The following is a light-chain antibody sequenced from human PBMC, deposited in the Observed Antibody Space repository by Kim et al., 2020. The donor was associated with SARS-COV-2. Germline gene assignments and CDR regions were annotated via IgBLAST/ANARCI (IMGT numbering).Light chain of an antibody. CDR1: RSDVGGHDN. J-gene: IGLJ3*02. Sequence: QSALTQPASVPGSPGQSITISCTGTRSDVGGHDNVSWYQQHPGKAPKLIIYDVTNRPSGVSGRFSGSKSGNTASLTISGLQAEDEADYHCASYTSTSALGVFGGGTKVTVL. CDR2: DVT. V-gene: IGLV2-14*03. CDR3: ASYTSTSALGV.